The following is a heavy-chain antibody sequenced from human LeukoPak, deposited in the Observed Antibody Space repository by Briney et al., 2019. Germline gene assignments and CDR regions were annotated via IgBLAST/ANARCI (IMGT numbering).Heavy chain of an antibody. CDR2: MNPNSGNT. CDR1: GYTFTSYD. V-gene: IGHV1-8*01. D-gene: IGHD3-22*01. J-gene: IGHJ3*02. Sequence: ASVKVSCKASGYTFTSYDINWVRQATGQGLEWMGWMNPNSGNTGYAQEFQGRVTMTRNTSISTAYMELSSLRSEDTAVYYCARGRAYYYDSSGPYDAFDIWGQGTMVTVSS. CDR3: ARGRAYYYDSSGPYDAFDI.